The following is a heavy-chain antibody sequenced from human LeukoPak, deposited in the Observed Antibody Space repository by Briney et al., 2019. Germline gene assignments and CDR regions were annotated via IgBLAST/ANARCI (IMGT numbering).Heavy chain of an antibody. J-gene: IGHJ4*02. D-gene: IGHD3-10*01. V-gene: IGHV4-59*01. Sequence: PSETLSLTCTVSGGSISRYYWSWIRQPPGKGLEWIGYIYDSGTTNYNPSLKSRVTVSVDTSKNQFSLKLSSVTAADTAVYYCARDPGGYFFDYWGQGTLVTVSS. CDR2: IYDSGTT. CDR1: GGSISRYY. CDR3: ARDPGGYFFDY.